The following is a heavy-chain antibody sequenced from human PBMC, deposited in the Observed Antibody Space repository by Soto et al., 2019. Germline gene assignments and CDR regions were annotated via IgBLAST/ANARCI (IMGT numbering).Heavy chain of an antibody. CDR2: ISAYNGNT. CDR3: AREEQWLGHDAFDI. CDR1: GYTFTSYG. V-gene: IGHV1-18*01. D-gene: IGHD6-19*01. J-gene: IGHJ3*02. Sequence: GASVKVSCKASGYTFTSYGISWVRQAPGHGLEGMGWISAYNGNTNYAQKLQGRVTITTDTSTGTDYMEPKSLSSDDTAQSCGAREEQWLGHDAFDIWGKGTMVT.